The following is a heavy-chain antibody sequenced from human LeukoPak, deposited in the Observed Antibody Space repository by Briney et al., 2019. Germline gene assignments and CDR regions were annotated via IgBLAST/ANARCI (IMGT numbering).Heavy chain of an antibody. CDR3: ARGVAGPYYYYYMDV. Sequence: ASVKVSCKASGYTFTDYYMHWVRQAPGQGLEWMGWINPNSGGTNHAQKFQGRVTMTRDTSISTAYMELSRLTSDDTAVYYCARGVAGPYYYYYMDVWGRGTTVTVSS. CDR2: INPNSGGT. V-gene: IGHV1-2*02. CDR1: GYTFTDYY. J-gene: IGHJ6*03. D-gene: IGHD6-19*01.